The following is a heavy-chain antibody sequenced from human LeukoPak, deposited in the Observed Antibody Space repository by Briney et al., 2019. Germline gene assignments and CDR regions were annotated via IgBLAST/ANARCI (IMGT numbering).Heavy chain of an antibody. Sequence: GGSLRLSCAASGFTFSSYSMNWVRQAPGKGLEWVSSISSSSSYIYYADSVKGRFTISRGNAKNSLYLQMNSLRAEDTAVYYCARGYCSGGSCYPTDYWGQGTLVTVSS. D-gene: IGHD2-15*01. CDR3: ARGYCSGGSCYPTDY. V-gene: IGHV3-21*01. J-gene: IGHJ4*02. CDR1: GFTFSSYS. CDR2: ISSSSSYI.